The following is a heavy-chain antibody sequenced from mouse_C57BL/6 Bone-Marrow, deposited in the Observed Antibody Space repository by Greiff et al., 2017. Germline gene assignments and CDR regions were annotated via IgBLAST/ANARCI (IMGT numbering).Heavy chain of an antibody. V-gene: IGHV7-3*01. J-gene: IGHJ4*01. CDR1: GFTFTDYY. D-gene: IGHD1-1*01. CDR2: LINKAHGYTT. CDR3: ARDKIVANAMDY. Sequence: EASGFTFTDYYMSWVRQPPGKALEWLGFLINKAHGYTTEYSASVKGRFTISRDNSQSILYLQMNALRAEDSATYYCARDKIVANAMDYWGQGTSVTVSS.